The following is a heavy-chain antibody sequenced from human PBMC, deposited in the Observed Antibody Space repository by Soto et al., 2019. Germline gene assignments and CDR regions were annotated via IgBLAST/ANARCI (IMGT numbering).Heavy chain of an antibody. J-gene: IGHJ4*02. D-gene: IGHD6-13*01. V-gene: IGHV3-23*01. CDR3: AKDLYTSSWYVGFDY. CDR2: LGGSGTTT. Sequence: GESLRLSCAASGFTFSSYAMTWVRRAPGKGLEWVSALGGSGTTTYYADSVKGRFTISRDNSKNTLYLQMNSLRAEDTAVYYCAKDLYTSSWYVGFDYWGQGALVTVSS. CDR1: GFTFSSYA.